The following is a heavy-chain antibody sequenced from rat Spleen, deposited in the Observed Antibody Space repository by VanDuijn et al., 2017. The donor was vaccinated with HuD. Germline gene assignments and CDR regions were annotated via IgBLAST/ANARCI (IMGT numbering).Heavy chain of an antibody. CDR3: TTMSNWFTF. Sequence: EVQLVESDGGLVQPGGSLKLSCAASGFTFSDYYMAWVRQAPTKGLEWVASISYDGSSTYYRDSVKGRFTISRDNAKSTLYLQMDSLRSEDTATYYCTTMSNWFTFWGQGTLVTVSS. V-gene: IGHV5-20*01. CDR2: ISYDGSST. J-gene: IGHJ3*01. CDR1: GFTFSDYY.